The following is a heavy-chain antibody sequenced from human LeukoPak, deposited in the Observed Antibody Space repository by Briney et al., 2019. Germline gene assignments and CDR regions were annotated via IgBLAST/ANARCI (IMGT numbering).Heavy chain of an antibody. Sequence: ASVKVSCKASGYTFTSYGISWVRQAPGQGLEWMGWISAYSGNTNYAQKFQGRATLTTDTSTSTVYMELRSLTSDDTAVYYCARDEAAAGTFFDYWGQGTLVTVSS. J-gene: IGHJ4*02. D-gene: IGHD6-13*01. CDR1: GYTFTSYG. CDR2: ISAYSGNT. V-gene: IGHV1-18*01. CDR3: ARDEAAAGTFFDY.